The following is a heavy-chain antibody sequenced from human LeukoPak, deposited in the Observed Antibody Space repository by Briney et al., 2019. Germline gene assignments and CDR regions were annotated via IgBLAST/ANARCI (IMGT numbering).Heavy chain of an antibody. V-gene: IGHV1-69*13. CDR2: IIPIFGTA. J-gene: IGHJ4*02. CDR3: ARGSRDYDILTGYFDY. CDR1: GGTFSSYA. D-gene: IGHD3-9*01. Sequence: ASVKVSCKASGGTFSSYAINWGRQAPGQGLEWMGGIIPIFGTANYAQKFQGRVTITADESTSTAYMELSSLRSEDTAMYYCARGSRDYDILTGYFDYWGQGTLVTVSS.